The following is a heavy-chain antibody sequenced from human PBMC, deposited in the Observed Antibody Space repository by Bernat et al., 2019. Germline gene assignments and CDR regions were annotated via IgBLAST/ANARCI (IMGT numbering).Heavy chain of an antibody. V-gene: IGHV4-39*01. CDR1: GGSISSSSYY. CDR2: IHYRGST. J-gene: IGHJ5*02. D-gene: IGHD1-26*01. Sequence: QLQLQESGPGLVKPSETLSLTCTVSGGSISSSSYYWGWIRQPPGKGLEWIGSIHYRGSTYYNPSLKSRVTISVDTSKNQFSLKLSSVTAADTAVYYCATPGGDTTTYKWSDPWGQGTLVTVSS. CDR3: ATPGGDTTTYKWSDP.